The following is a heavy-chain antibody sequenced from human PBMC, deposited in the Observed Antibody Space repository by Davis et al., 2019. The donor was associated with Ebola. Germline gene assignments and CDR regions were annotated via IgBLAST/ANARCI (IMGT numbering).Heavy chain of an antibody. D-gene: IGHD2/OR15-2a*01. CDR1: GYSFTSYW. V-gene: IGHV5-51*01. J-gene: IGHJ4*02. CDR2: IYPRDSDI. Sequence: PGGSLRLSCEGSGYSFTSYWINWVRQMPGKGLEWMGIIYPRDSDIRYRPSFEGQVTISVDRSSSTAYLQWSSLKASDSAMYYCARQEALYGSIDNWGQGTLVTVSS. CDR3: ARQEALYGSIDN.